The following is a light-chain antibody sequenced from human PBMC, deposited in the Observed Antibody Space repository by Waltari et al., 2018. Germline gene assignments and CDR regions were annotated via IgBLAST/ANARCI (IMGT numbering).Light chain of an antibody. J-gene: IGLJ3*02. CDR3: ATWDDRLNGWV. Sequence: QSVLTQPPSASGTPGRRVTISCSGITSNIEVNTVNWYQHLPGSAPKLLIYTNDQRPSGVPDRFSGAKSGTSASLAISGLQSDDEGHYYCATWDDRLNGWVFGGGTKLTVL. CDR2: TND. V-gene: IGLV1-44*01. CDR1: TSNIEVNT.